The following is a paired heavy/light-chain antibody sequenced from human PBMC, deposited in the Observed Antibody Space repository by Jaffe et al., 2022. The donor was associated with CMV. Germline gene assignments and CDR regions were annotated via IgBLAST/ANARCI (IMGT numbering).Light chain of an antibody. Sequence: QSVLTQPPSASGTPGQRVTVSCSGSSSNIGNNYVYWYQQLPGTAPKLLIDRNNQRPSGVPDRFSGSKSGTSASLAISGLRSEDEADYHCVAWDDSLGGVVFGGGTKLTVL. J-gene: IGLJ2*01. V-gene: IGLV1-47*01. CDR3: VAWDDSLGGVV. CDR2: RNN. CDR1: SSNIGNNY.
Heavy chain of an antibody. CDR3: ARGLKWNYPRFDP. V-gene: IGHV4-34*01. J-gene: IGHJ5*02. CDR1: GGSFSGYY. Sequence: QVQLQQWGAGLLKPSETLSLTCSVYGGSFSGYYWTWIRQPPGKGLEWIGGINHFGSTNYNPSLKSRVTISLDTSKNQFSLKLNSVTAADTAVYYCARGLKWNYPRFDPWGQGTLVTVS. CDR2: INHFGST. D-gene: IGHD1-7*01.